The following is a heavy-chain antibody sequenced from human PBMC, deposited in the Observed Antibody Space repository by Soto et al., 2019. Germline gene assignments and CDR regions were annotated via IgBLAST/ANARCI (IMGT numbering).Heavy chain of an antibody. Sequence: SETLSLTCAVYGGSFSAYYWSWIRQPPGKGLEWIGEINHSGSTNYNPSLKSRVTISVDTSKNQFSLKLSSVTAADTAVYYCARGPAGTRFLHTAMVPYWGQGTLVTVSS. V-gene: IGHV4-34*01. D-gene: IGHD5-18*01. CDR1: GGSFSAYY. J-gene: IGHJ4*02. CDR2: INHSGST. CDR3: ARGPAGTRFLHTAMVPY.